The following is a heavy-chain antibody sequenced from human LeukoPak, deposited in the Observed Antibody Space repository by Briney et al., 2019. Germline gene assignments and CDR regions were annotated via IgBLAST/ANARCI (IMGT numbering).Heavy chain of an antibody. CDR1: GFTFSLYW. D-gene: IGHD1-26*01. Sequence: PGGSLRLSCAASGFTFSLYWMXXXRQGPGXXXXXXXXXXXXXTTADYADSVKGRFTMSRDNAKGKVFLEMRSLTVEDTAIYFXVXXRIYYSDLAYKERENFDPWGRGTLVTVSS. CDR3: VXXRIYYSDLAYKERENFDP. CDR2: XXXXXTTA. V-gene: IGHV3-74*01. J-gene: IGHJ5*02.